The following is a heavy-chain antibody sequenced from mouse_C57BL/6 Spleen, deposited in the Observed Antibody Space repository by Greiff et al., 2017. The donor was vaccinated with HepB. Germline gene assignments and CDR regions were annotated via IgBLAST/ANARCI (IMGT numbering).Heavy chain of an antibody. CDR2: IYPGDGDT. CDR3: VYSNYFAWFAY. Sequence: QVQLQQSGAELVKPGASVKISCKASGYAFSSYWMNWVKQRPGKGLEWIGQIYPGDGDTNYNGKFKGKATLTADKSSITAYMQLSSLTSEDSAVYFCVYSNYFAWFAYWGQGTLVTVSA. V-gene: IGHV1-80*01. D-gene: IGHD2-5*01. CDR1: GYAFSSYW. J-gene: IGHJ3*01.